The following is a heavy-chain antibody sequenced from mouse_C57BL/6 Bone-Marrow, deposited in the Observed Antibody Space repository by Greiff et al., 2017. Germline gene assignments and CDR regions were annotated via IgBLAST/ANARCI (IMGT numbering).Heavy chain of an antibody. Sequence: VQLQQSGAELVRPGASVKLSCTASGFNIKDDYMHWVKQRPEQGLEWIGWIDPENGDTEYASKFQGKATITADTSSNTAYLQRSSLTSEDTAVYYCTTGTSHYYAMDYWGQGTSVTVSS. D-gene: IGHD4-1*01. J-gene: IGHJ4*01. CDR3: TTGTSHYYAMDY. V-gene: IGHV14-4*01. CDR1: GFNIKDDY. CDR2: IDPENGDT.